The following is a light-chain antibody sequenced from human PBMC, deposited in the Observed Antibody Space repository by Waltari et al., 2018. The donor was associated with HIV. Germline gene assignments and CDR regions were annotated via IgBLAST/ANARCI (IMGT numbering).Light chain of an antibody. V-gene: IGLV2-14*03. CDR1: SSDVGGYNY. CDR2: DVS. J-gene: IGLJ3*02. CDR3: SSHTSSSTPNWV. Sequence: QSALTQPASVSGSPGQSITISCPGTSSDVGGYNYVSWYQQHPGKAPKLMIYDVSNRPSGVSNRFSGSKSGNTASLTISGLQAEDEADYYCSSHTSSSTPNWVFGGGTKLTVL.